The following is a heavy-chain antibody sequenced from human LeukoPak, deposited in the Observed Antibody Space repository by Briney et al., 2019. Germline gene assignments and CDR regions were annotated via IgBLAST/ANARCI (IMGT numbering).Heavy chain of an antibody. CDR2: INWNGGST. J-gene: IGHJ4*02. CDR3: ARERPYGSGSYPLYYFDY. CDR1: GFTFDDYG. Sequence: GGSLRLSRAASGFTFDDYGMSWVRQAPGKGLEWVSGINWNGGSTGYADSVKGRFTISRDNAKNSLYLQMNSLRAEDTALYYCARERPYGSGSYPLYYFDYWGQGTLVTVSS. V-gene: IGHV3-20*04. D-gene: IGHD3-10*01.